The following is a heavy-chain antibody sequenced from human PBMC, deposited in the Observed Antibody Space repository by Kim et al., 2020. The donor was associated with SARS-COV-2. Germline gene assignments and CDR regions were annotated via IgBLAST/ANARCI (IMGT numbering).Heavy chain of an antibody. CDR2: IWYDASKK. CDR1: GFTFSDYG. CDR3: ARQGPAELFDY. Sequence: GGSLRLSCAASGFTFSDYGMHWVRQAPGKGLEWVAVIWYDASKKYYGDSVRGRFTISRDNSKNTLYLETDSLRTDDTAMYYCARQGPAELFDYWGQGTQV. J-gene: IGHJ4*02. D-gene: IGHD3-10*01. V-gene: IGHV3-33*01.